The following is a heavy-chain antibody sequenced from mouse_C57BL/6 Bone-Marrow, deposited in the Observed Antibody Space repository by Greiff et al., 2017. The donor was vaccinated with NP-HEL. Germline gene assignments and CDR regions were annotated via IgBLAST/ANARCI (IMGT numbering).Heavy chain of an antibody. CDR2: ISSGGDYI. V-gene: IGHV5-9-1*02. Sequence: EVKLMESGEGLVKPGGSLKLSCAASGFTFSSYAMSWVRQTPEKRLEWVAYISSGGDYIYYADTVKGRFTISRDNARNTLYLQMSSLKSEDTAMYYCTRSYSNVYAMDYWGQGTSVTVSS. D-gene: IGHD2-5*01. CDR3: TRSYSNVYAMDY. CDR1: GFTFSSYA. J-gene: IGHJ4*01.